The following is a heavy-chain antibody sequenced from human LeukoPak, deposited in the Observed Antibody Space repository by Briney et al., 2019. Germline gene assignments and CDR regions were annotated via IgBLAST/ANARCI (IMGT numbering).Heavy chain of an antibody. CDR2: INPNSGGT. J-gene: IGHJ4*02. V-gene: IGHV1-2*04. Sequence: ASVNVSCKASGYTFTGYYMHWVRQAPGQGLEWMGWINPNSGGTNYAQKFQGWVTMTRDTSISTAYMELSRLRSDDTAVYYCARSEFCSGGSCPFDYWGQGTLVTVSS. CDR3: ARSEFCSGGSCPFDY. CDR1: GYTFTGYY. D-gene: IGHD2-15*01.